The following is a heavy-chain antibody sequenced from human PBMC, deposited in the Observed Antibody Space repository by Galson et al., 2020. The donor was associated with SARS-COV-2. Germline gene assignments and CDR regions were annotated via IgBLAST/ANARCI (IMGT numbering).Heavy chain of an antibody. J-gene: IGHJ4*02. CDR2: ISYDGSNK. V-gene: IGHV3-30*04. D-gene: IGHD5-12*01. CDR3: ARSLGGYNLGFDY. Sequence: GGSLRLSCAASGFTFSSYAMHWVRQAPGKGLEWVAVISYDGSNKYYADSVKGRFTISRDNSKNTLYLQMNSLRAEDTAVYYCARSLGGYNLGFDYWGQGT. CDR1: GFTFSSYA.